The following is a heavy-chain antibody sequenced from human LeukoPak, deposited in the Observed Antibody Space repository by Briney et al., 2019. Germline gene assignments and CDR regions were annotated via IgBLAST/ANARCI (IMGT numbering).Heavy chain of an antibody. CDR3: AKDKYSPNINNWFDP. CDR2: ISGSGGST. Sequence: GGSLRLSCAASGFTFSSYAMSWVRQAPGKGLEWVSAISGSGGSTYYADSVKGRFSISRDNSKNTLYLQMNSLRAEDTAVYYCAKDKYSPNINNWFDPWGQGTLVTVSS. V-gene: IGHV3-23*01. J-gene: IGHJ5*02. D-gene: IGHD5-18*01. CDR1: GFTFSSYA.